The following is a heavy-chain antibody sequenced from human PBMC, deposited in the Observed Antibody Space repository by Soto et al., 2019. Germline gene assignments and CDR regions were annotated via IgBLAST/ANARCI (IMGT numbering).Heavy chain of an antibody. J-gene: IGHJ6*02. CDR1: GFTFSSYS. D-gene: IGHD6-13*01. CDR3: ARQYSSSLSFYYYYGMDV. V-gene: IGHV3-21*01. Sequence: PGGSLRLSCAASGFTFSSYSMNWVRQAPGKGLEWVSSISSSSSYIYYADSVKGRFTISRDNAKNSLYLQMNSLRAEDTAVYYCARQYSSSLSFYYYYGMDVWGQGTTVTVPS. CDR2: ISSSSSYI.